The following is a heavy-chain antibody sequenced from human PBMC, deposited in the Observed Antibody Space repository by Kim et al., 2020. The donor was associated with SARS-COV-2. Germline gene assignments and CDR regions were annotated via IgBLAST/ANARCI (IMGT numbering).Heavy chain of an antibody. CDR3: AKTVGGGFRDFQH. Sequence: SETLSLTCTVSGGSISSGGYYWSWLRQHPGKGLEWIGCIYDSGTTFYNPSLKSRVTLSEDTTKNQFSLKLSSVTAAATAEYYGAKTVGGGFRDFQHWGQG. CDR2: IYDSGTT. D-gene: IGHD1-26*01. J-gene: IGHJ1*01. V-gene: IGHV4-31*03. CDR1: GGSISSGGYY.